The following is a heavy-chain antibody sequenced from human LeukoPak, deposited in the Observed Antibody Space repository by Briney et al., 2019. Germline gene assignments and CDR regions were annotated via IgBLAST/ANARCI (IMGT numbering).Heavy chain of an antibody. V-gene: IGHV4-59*08. CDR2: IYYSGST. D-gene: IGHD3-10*01. CDR3: ARLVRRGESAFDI. Sequence: PSETLSLTCTVSGGSISSYYWSWIRQPPGKGLEWIGYIYYSGSTNYNPSLKSRVTISVDTSKDQFSLKLSSVTAADTAVYYCARLVRRGESAFDIWGQGTMVTVSS. J-gene: IGHJ3*02. CDR1: GGSISSYY.